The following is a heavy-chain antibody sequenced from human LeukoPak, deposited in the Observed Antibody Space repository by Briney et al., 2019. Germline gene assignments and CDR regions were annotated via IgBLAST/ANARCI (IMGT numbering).Heavy chain of an antibody. J-gene: IGHJ6*04. CDR2: LNPKSGKT. CDR3: AREVSSTRKYYYYGMDV. V-gene: IGHV1-8*01. Sequence: ASVKVSCKASGYTFTSYDINWVPQATRQGLGWWFWLNPKSGKTVYAQKCQGRITNIRNPSISPAYMELSSLRSEDTAVYYCAREVSSTRKYYYYGMDVWGKGTTVTVSS. D-gene: IGHD2-2*01. CDR1: GYTFTSYD.